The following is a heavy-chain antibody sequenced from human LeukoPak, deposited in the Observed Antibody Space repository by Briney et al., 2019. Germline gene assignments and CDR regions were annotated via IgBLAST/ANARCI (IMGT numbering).Heavy chain of an antibody. V-gene: IGHV3-7*01. CDR3: ARDFTY. J-gene: IGHJ4*02. CDR2: INQDGGQT. CDR1: GFTFSGYW. Sequence: GSLRLSCAASGFTFSGYWINWVRRAPGKGLEWVANINQDGGQTDYVDSVRGRFTISRDNAKSSVYLQMNSLRAEDTAIYYWARDFTYWGQGALVTVSS.